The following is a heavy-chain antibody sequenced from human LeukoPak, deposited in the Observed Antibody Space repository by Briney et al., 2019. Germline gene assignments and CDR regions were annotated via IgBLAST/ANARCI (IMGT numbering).Heavy chain of an antibody. J-gene: IGHJ6*02. CDR3: ASESSGWPYSYSGMDV. CDR1: GFTFSDYY. V-gene: IGHV3-11*01. CDR2: ISSSGSTI. Sequence: GGSLRLSCAASGFTFSDYYMSWIRQAPGKGLEWVSYISSSGSTIYYADSVKGRFTISRDNAKNSLYLQMNSLRAEDTAVYYCASESSGWPYSYSGMDVGAKGPRSPSP. D-gene: IGHD6-19*01.